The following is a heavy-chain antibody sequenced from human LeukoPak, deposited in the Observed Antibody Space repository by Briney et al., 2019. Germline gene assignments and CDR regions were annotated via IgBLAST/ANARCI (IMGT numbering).Heavy chain of an antibody. D-gene: IGHD2-8*01. CDR3: VKDSIGGNGVYDAFDV. J-gene: IGHJ3*01. V-gene: IGHV3-23*01. Sequence: GGSLRLSCAASGFTFISYSMNWVRQAPGRGPEWVSHVDGVGGSTDYSDSVRGRFTVSRDNSKATLYLQMNSLRVEDTAEYFCVKDSIGGNGVYDAFDVWGQGVLVPVSS. CDR1: GFTFISYS. CDR2: VDGVGGST.